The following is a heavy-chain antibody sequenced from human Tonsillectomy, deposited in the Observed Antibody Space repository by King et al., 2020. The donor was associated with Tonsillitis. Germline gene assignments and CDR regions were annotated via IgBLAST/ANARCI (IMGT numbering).Heavy chain of an antibody. V-gene: IGHV2-26*01. CDR1: GFSLSNARMG. D-gene: IGHD2-21*01. CDR2: IFSNDEK. Sequence: VTLQESGPVLVKPTETLTLTCTVSGFSLSNARMGVSWIRQPPGKALEWLAHIFSNDEKAYSTSLRTRITISKCTSESQVVLTMSNMDPVDTATYYCALSPDLVDWFSAHFGMDVWGQGTPVTVSS. J-gene: IGHJ6*02. CDR3: ALSPDLVDWFSAHFGMDV.